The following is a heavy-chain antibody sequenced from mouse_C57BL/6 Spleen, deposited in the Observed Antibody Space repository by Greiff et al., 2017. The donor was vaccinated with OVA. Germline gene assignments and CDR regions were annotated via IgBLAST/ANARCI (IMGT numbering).Heavy chain of an antibody. CDR1: GFTFSSYA. V-gene: IGHV5-4*01. J-gene: IGHJ4*01. Sequence: EVQVVESGGGLVKPGGSLKLSCAASGFTFSSYAMSWVRQTPEKRLEWVATISDGGSYTYYPDNVKGRFTISRDNAKNNLYLQMSHLKSEDTAMYYCAREGGNYAMDYWGQGTSVTVSS. CDR3: AREGGNYAMDY. CDR2: ISDGGSYT. D-gene: IGHD6-1*01.